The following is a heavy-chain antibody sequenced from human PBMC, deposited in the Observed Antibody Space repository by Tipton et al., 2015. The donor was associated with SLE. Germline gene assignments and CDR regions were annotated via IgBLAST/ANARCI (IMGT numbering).Heavy chain of an antibody. D-gene: IGHD3-10*01. V-gene: IGHV4-39*07. CDR2: INHRGST. J-gene: IGHJ6*03. Sequence: TLSLTCTVSGGSISSSSYYWGWIRQPPGKGLEWIGEINHRGSTNYNSSPKSRATISVDTSKNQFSLKLSSVTAADTAVYYCARVRFAGAGDYYYYMDVWAKGTPVTVSS. CDR3: ARVRFAGAGDYYYYMDV. CDR1: GGSISSSSYY.